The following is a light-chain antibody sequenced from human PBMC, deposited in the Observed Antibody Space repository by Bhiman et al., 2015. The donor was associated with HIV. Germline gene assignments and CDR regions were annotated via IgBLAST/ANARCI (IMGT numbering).Light chain of an antibody. CDR3: AAWDDSLNGHWV. J-gene: IGLJ3*02. Sequence: QSVLTQPPSASGTPGQRVTISCSGSSSNIGSNTVNWYQQLPGTAPKLLIYSNHQRPSGVPDRFSGSKSGTSASLAISGLQSEDEADYYCAAWDDSLNGHWVFGGGTKLTVL. CDR1: SSNIGSNT. CDR2: SNH. V-gene: IGLV1-44*01.